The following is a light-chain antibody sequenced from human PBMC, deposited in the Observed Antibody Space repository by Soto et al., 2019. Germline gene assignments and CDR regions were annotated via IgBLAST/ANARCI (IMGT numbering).Light chain of an antibody. Sequence: QSALTQPASVSGSPGESITISCTGTSTDVGGYDYVSWFQQHPGRAPKLLIYDVNVRPSGVSNRFSGSKSGNTASLIISGLQAEDETDYYCSSYTSSNTQVFGTGTQLTVL. V-gene: IGLV2-14*01. CDR2: DVN. CDR3: SSYTSSNTQV. J-gene: IGLJ1*01. CDR1: STDVGGYDY.